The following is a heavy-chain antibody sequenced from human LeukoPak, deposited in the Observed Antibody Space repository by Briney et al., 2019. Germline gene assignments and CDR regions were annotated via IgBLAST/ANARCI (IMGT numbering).Heavy chain of an antibody. Sequence: GGSLRLSCAASGFTFSDYYMSWIRQAPGKGLEWVSYISSCGSTIYYADSVKGRFTISRDNAKNSLYLQMNSLRAEDTAVYYCARRRAPGAFDIWGQGTMVTVSS. CDR1: GFTFSDYY. CDR3: ARRRAPGAFDI. V-gene: IGHV3-11*01. CDR2: ISSCGSTI. J-gene: IGHJ3*02.